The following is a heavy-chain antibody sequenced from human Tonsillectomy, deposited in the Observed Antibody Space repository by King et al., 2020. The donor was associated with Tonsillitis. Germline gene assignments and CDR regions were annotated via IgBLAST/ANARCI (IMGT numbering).Heavy chain of an antibody. J-gene: IGHJ6*02. D-gene: IGHD6-13*01. V-gene: IGHV3-21*01. CDR1: GFTFRSYT. CDR3: ARDRKVVAAGGAYYFGMDV. CDR2: ISSTSTYI. Sequence: VQLVESGGGLVKPGGSLRLSCAASGFTFRSYTINWVRQAPGKGLEWVSSISSTSTYIYYADSVKGRFTISRDNAKNSLSLQMNSLRAEDTAVYYCARDRKVVAAGGAYYFGMDVWGQGTTVTVSS.